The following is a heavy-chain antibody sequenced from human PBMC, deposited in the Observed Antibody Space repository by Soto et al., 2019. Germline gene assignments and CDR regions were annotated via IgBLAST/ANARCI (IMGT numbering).Heavy chain of an antibody. CDR2: VSFDGSNK. V-gene: IGHV3-30-3*01. Sequence: QVQLVESGGGVVQPGRSLRLSCAASGFTFSTHAMHWVRQAPGNGLECVAIVSFDGSNKYYADSVKGRFTISRDNSKNTLYLQMSGLTPEDTAFYYCARDQTGITTAGGGRIDRWGQGTLVTVSS. D-gene: IGHD6-13*01. J-gene: IGHJ5*02. CDR1: GFTFSTHA. CDR3: ARDQTGITTAGGGRIDR.